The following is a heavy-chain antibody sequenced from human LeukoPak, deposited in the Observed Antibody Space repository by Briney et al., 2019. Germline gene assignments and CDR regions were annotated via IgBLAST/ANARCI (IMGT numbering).Heavy chain of an antibody. J-gene: IGHJ4*02. V-gene: IGHV4-4*07. CDR3: ARDTAFGYSSSWYAY. D-gene: IGHD6-13*01. Sequence: PSETLSLTCTVSGGSISSYYWSWIRQPAGQGLEWIGRIYSSGTTTYNPSLKSRVTMSVDTAKNQFSLKLSSVTAADTAVYYCARDTAFGYSSSWYAYWGQGTLVTVSS. CDR1: GGSISSYY. CDR2: IYSSGTT.